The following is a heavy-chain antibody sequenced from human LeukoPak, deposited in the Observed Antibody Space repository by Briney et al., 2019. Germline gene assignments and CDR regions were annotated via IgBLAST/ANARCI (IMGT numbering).Heavy chain of an antibody. CDR1: GFTFSNAW. J-gene: IGHJ5*02. CDR2: IKSKTDGGTT. V-gene: IGHV3-15*01. CDR3: TTDHDSSGYYYTCAT. Sequence: GGSLRLSCAASGFTFSNAWMNWVRQAPGKGLEWVGRIKSKTDGGTTDYAAPVKGRFTISRDDSKNTLYLQMNSLKTEDTAVYYCTTDHDSSGYYYTCATWGQGTLVTVSS. D-gene: IGHD3-22*01.